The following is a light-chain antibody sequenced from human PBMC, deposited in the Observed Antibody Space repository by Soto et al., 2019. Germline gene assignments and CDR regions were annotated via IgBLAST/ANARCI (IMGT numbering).Light chain of an antibody. CDR1: NIEIKS. V-gene: IGLV3-21*02. Sequence: SYELTQPPSVSVAPGQTARITCGGTNIEIKSVHWYQQKPGQAPVLVVYDDGDRTTGIPERFSGSKSGNTATLTTSRVEAGDEADYYCQVWDTTNPVIFGGGPKLTVL. CDR3: QVWDTTNPVI. CDR2: DDG. J-gene: IGLJ2*01.